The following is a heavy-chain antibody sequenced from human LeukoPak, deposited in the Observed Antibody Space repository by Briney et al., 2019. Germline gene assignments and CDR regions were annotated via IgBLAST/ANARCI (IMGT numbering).Heavy chain of an antibody. V-gene: IGHV1-69*13. CDR1: GGTFSSYA. Sequence: GASVKVSCKASGGTFSSYAISWVRQAPGQGLEWMGGIIPIFGTANYAQKFQGRVTITAGESTSTAYMELSSLRSEDTAVYYCASLYCTNGVCYRAEYFQHWGQGTLVTVSS. CDR3: ASLYCTNGVCYRAEYFQH. D-gene: IGHD2-8*01. J-gene: IGHJ1*01. CDR2: IIPIFGTA.